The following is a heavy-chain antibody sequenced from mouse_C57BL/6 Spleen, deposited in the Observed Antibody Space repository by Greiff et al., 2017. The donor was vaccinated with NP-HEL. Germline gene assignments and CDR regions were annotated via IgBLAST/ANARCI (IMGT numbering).Heavy chain of an antibody. J-gene: IGHJ2*01. CDR2: IDPSDSYT. CDR3: ARPYYGSSYDLDY. D-gene: IGHD1-1*01. V-gene: IGHV1-69*01. Sequence: QVQLKQPGAELVMPGASVKLSCKASGYTFTSYWMHWVKQRPGQGLEWIGEIDPSDSYTNYNQKFKGKSTLTVDKSSSTAYMQLSSLTSEDSAVYYCARPYYGSSYDLDYWGQGTTLTVSS. CDR1: GYTFTSYW.